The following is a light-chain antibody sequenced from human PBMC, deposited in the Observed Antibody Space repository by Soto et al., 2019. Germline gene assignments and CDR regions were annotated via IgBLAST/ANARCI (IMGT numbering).Light chain of an antibody. V-gene: IGKV3-15*01. Sequence: EIVMTQSPATLSVSPGERATLSCRASQSVNINLAWYQQKPGQSPRLLIHGASTRATGIPARFSGSGSGTEFTLTISSLQSEDFAVYYCQQYNNWPPFTFGQGTKLEIE. CDR2: GAS. CDR1: QSVNIN. J-gene: IGKJ2*01. CDR3: QQYNNWPPFT.